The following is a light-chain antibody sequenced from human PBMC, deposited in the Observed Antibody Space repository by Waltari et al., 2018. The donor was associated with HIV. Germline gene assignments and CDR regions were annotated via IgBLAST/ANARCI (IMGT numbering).Light chain of an antibody. CDR1: RSVLNNPNNKND. J-gene: IGKJ3*01. CDR3: QQYYSIPFT. V-gene: IGKV4-1*01. Sequence: IVMTQSPDSLAVSLGERANINGKPSRSVLNNPNNKNDLVWYQQKPGQPPKVLIYWASTRESGVPDRFSGTGSGTDFSLTISSLQAEDVAVYYCQQYYSIPFTFGPGTKVEIK. CDR2: WAS.